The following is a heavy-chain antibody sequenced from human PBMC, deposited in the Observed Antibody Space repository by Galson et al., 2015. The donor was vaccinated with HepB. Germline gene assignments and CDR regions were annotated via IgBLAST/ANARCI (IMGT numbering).Heavy chain of an antibody. J-gene: IGHJ6*02. V-gene: IGHV3-30-3*01. CDR3: ARGIPRDGYTYAYYYYDTMDV. D-gene: IGHD5-24*01. Sequence: SLRLSCAASGFTFSSYALHWVRQAPGKGLEWVAVISYDEGNKYSADSVKGRFTISRDDSRNTVFLQMSSLRPEDTAAYYCARGIPRDGYTYAYYYYDTMDVWGQGTKVTVSS. CDR1: GFTFSSYA. CDR2: ISYDEGNK.